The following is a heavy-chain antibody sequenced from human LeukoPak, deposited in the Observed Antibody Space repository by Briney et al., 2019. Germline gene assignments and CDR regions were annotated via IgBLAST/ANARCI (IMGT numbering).Heavy chain of an antibody. D-gene: IGHD2-21*01. Sequence: GGSLRLSCAASGFTFSSYWMTWVRQAPGQGLEWVANIKEDGSAKYHVDSVKGRFTISRDNAKNSLCLQMNSLRVEDTAVYYCTRDTGCSGGACYSFYDYWGQGTLVTVSS. V-gene: IGHV3-7*01. CDR1: GFTFSSYW. J-gene: IGHJ4*02. CDR2: IKEDGSAK. CDR3: TRDTGCSGGACYSFYDY.